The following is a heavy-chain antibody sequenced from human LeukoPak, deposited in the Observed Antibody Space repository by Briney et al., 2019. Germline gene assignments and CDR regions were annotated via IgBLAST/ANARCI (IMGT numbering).Heavy chain of an antibody. D-gene: IGHD3-22*01. CDR1: GFTFDDYA. CDR2: ISWNSGSI. Sequence: PGGSLRLSCAASGFTFDDYAMHWVRQAPGKGLEWVSGISWNSGSIGYADSVKGRFTISRDNAKNSLYLQMNSLRAEDTALYYCAKDTYYDSSTYMDVWGKGTTVTISS. V-gene: IGHV3-9*01. CDR3: AKDTYYDSSTYMDV. J-gene: IGHJ6*03.